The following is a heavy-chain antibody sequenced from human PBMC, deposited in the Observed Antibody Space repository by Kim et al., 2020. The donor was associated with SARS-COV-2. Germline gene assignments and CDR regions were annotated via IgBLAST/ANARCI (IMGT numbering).Heavy chain of an antibody. J-gene: IGHJ4*02. CDR2: ISSSSSYI. Sequence: GGSLRLSCAASGFTFSSYSMNWVRQAPGKGLEWVSSISSSSSYIYYADSVKGRFTISRDNAKNSLYLQMNSLRAEDTAVYYCASVPDSGSYYGSGIDYWGQGTLVTVSS. D-gene: IGHD1-26*01. CDR3: ASVPDSGSYYGSGIDY. CDR1: GFTFSSYS. V-gene: IGHV3-21*01.